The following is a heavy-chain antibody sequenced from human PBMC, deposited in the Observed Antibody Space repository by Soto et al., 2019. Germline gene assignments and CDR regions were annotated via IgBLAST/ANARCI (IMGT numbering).Heavy chain of an antibody. J-gene: IGHJ4*02. V-gene: IGHV2-26*01. CDR2: IFSNDEK. CDR1: GFSLSNARMG. CDR3: AREPQQLVDGYYFDY. D-gene: IGHD6-13*01. Sequence: SGPTLVNPTETLALTCTVSGFSLSNARMGVSWIRQPPGKALEWLAHIFSNDEKSYSTSLKSRLTISKDTSKSQVVLTMTNMDPVDTATYYCAREPQQLVDGYYFDYWGQGTLVTVSS.